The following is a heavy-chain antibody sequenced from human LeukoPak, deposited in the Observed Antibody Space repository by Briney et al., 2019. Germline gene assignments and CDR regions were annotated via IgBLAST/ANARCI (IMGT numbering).Heavy chain of an antibody. CDR1: GFTFSGSA. J-gene: IGHJ4*02. D-gene: IGHD3-10*01. V-gene: IGHV3-73*01. CDR2: IRSKANSYAT. Sequence: GGSLRLSCAASGFTFSGSAMHWVRQASGKGLEWVGRIRSKANSYATAYAASVKGRFTISRDDSKNTAYLQMNSLKTEDTAVYYCTSGGDDYYGSGSRMDYWGQGTLVTVSS. CDR3: TSGGDDYYGSGSRMDY.